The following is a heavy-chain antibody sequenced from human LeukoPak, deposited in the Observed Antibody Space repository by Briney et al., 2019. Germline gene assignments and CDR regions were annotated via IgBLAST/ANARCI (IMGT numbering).Heavy chain of an antibody. J-gene: IGHJ4*02. D-gene: IGHD3-10*01. V-gene: IGHV3-30*02. CDR3: PTMGVYGSATYYRFDY. CDR1: GFTFSTSG. CDR2: IRFDVSDD. Sequence: GGSLRLSCAASGFTFSTSGMHWVRQAPGKRLEWVAFIRFDVSDDYYADSVKGRFTISRDNSKNTLFLQMNGLRADDTAVYYCPTMGVYGSATYYRFDYWGQGTLVTVSS.